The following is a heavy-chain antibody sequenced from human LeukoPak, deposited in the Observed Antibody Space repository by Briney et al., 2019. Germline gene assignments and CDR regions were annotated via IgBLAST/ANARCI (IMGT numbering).Heavy chain of an antibody. D-gene: IGHD4-17*01. CDR2: IYPGDSDT. Sequence: GESLQISCKGSGYSFTSYWIGWVRPMPGKGLEWMGIIYPGDSDTRYSPSFQGQVTISADKSISTSYLQWSSLKASDTAMYYCVRTVTTLEAPDYWGQGTLVTVSS. J-gene: IGHJ4*02. CDR1: GYSFTSYW. V-gene: IGHV5-51*01. CDR3: VRTVTTLEAPDY.